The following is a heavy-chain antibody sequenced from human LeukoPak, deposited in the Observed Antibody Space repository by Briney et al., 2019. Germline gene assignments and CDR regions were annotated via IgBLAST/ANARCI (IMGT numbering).Heavy chain of an antibody. D-gene: IGHD1-14*01. V-gene: IGHV3-33*01. Sequence: GGSLRLSCAGSGFTFGGYGMHWFRQTPGKGLEWVAVIAYDGSRAFYANSVKGRFTISRDNSKNTMSVQMDDLRAEDTAVYYCTRYNNDHFDYWGQGTLVTVSS. CDR3: TRYNNDHFDY. J-gene: IGHJ4*02. CDR2: IAYDGSRA. CDR1: GFTFGGYG.